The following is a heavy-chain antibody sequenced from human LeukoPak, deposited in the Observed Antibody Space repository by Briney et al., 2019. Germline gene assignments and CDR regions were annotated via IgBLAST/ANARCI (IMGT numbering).Heavy chain of an antibody. CDR3: ARGFRSSGWYAVNYFDY. Sequence: SETLSLTCAVYGGSFSGYYWSWIRQPPGKGLEWIGEINHSGSTNYDPSLKSRATISVDTSKNQFSLKLSSVTAADTAVYYCARGFRSSGWYAVNYFDYWGQGTLVTVSS. J-gene: IGHJ4*02. D-gene: IGHD6-19*01. CDR1: GGSFSGYY. V-gene: IGHV4-34*01. CDR2: INHSGST.